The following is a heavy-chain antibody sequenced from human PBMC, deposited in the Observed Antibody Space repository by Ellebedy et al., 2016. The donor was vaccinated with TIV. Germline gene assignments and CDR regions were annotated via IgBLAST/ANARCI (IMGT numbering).Heavy chain of an antibody. V-gene: IGHV3-30*03. CDR3: ARVPSLRYFDWSGPDYYGMDV. D-gene: IGHD3-9*01. CDR1: GFTFSSYA. J-gene: IGHJ6*02. CDR2: ISYDGSNK. Sequence: PWGSLRLSCAASGFTFSSYAMSWVRQAPGKGLEWVAVISYDGSNKYYADSVKGRFTISRDNSKNTLYLQMNSLRAEDTAVYYCARVPSLRYFDWSGPDYYGMDVWGQGTTVTVSS.